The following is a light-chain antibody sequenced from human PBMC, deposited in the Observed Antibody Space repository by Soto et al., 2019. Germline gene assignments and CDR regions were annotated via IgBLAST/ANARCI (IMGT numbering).Light chain of an antibody. CDR1: QSVSSSY. CDR2: GAS. V-gene: IGKV3-20*01. Sequence: TPYPSTHCFSPGERHTLSCRASQSVSSSYLAWYQQKPGQAPRLLIYGASSRATGIPDRFSGSGSGTDFTLTISRLEPEDFAVYYCQQYGSSPRTFGQGTKVDIK. CDR3: QQYGSSPRT. J-gene: IGKJ1*01.